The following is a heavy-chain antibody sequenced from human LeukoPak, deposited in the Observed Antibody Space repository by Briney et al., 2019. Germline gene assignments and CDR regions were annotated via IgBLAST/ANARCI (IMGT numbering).Heavy chain of an antibody. Sequence: ASQTLSLTCTVSGGSISSGGYYWSWIRQHPGKGLEWIGYIYYSGSTYYNPSLKSRVTISVDRSKNQFSLKLSSVTAADTAVYYCARGLTILGAFDIWGQGTMATVSS. CDR2: IYYSGST. CDR3: ARGLTILGAFDI. J-gene: IGHJ3*02. CDR1: GGSISSGGYY. V-gene: IGHV4-31*03. D-gene: IGHD6-19*01.